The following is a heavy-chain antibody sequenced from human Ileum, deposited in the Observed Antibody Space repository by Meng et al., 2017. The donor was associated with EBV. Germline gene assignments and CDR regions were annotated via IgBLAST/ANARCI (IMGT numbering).Heavy chain of an antibody. CDR2: IYNNGCT. CDR3: ARWAFIYSYGFDN. J-gene: IGHJ4*02. V-gene: IGHV4-4*02. CDR1: SDDLTERHS. D-gene: IGHD5-18*01. Sequence: DPGRVTPSGSLSLTCATLSDDLTERHSWTWVRQPPGQGLEWIGEIYNNGCTNYNPSVKSRVTISVNKSKNEISLKLRSVTAAYTAVYYCARWAFIYSYGFDNWGQGTLVTVSS.